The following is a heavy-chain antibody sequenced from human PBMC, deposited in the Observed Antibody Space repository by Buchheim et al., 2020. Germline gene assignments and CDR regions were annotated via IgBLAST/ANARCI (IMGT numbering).Heavy chain of an antibody. CDR3: ARGVDSSSSGLLDY. CDR2: ISYDGSNK. J-gene: IGHJ4*02. CDR1: GFTFSSYA. Sequence: QVQLVESGGGVVQPGRSLRLSCAASGFTFSSYAMHWVRQAPGKGLEWVAVISYDGSNKYYADSVKGRFTISRDNSKNTLYLQMNSLRAEDTAVYYCARGVDSSSSGLLDYWGQGTL. V-gene: IGHV3-30*04. D-gene: IGHD6-6*01.